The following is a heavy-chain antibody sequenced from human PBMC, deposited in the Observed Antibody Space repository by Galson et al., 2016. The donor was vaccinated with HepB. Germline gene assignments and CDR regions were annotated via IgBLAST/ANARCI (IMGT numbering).Heavy chain of an antibody. D-gene: IGHD5-24*01. CDR3: SRLDDYTSSYDQ. CDR1: GFTLSGYS. V-gene: IGHV3-21*01. Sequence: SLRLSCAASGFTLSGYSMNWVRQAPGKGLEWVSSISSSSNYKYQADSLKGRFTISRDNAKNSLYLQMNSLRAEDTAVCYCSRLDDYTSSYDQWGRGTLVTFSS. J-gene: IGHJ4*02. CDR2: ISSSSNYK.